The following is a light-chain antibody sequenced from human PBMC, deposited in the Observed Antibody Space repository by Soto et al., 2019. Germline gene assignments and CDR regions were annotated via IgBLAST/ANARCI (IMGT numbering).Light chain of an antibody. CDR3: QLYGSSPP. Sequence: EIVLTQSPGTLSLSPGERATLSCRASQSVSSSYLAWYQQKPGQAPRLLIYGSSSRATGLPDRFSGSGSGTDFALTISRVEPEEFAVYYSQLYGSSPPFGQGNKVEIK. CDR1: QSVSSSY. J-gene: IGKJ1*01. CDR2: GSS. V-gene: IGKV3-20*01.